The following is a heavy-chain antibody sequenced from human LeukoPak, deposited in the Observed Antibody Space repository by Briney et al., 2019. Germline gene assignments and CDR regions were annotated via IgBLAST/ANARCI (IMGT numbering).Heavy chain of an antibody. D-gene: IGHD3-10*01. CDR2: IYSGGST. V-gene: IGHV3-53*01. Sequence: AGGSLRLSCTASGFTVSSNYMNWVRQAPGEGLEWVSVIYSGGSTYYVDSVKGRFSISRDDSKNTLYLQMNSLRAEDTAVYYCASGGQDVWGKGTTVTVSS. CDR1: GFTVSSNY. CDR3: ASGGQDV. J-gene: IGHJ6*04.